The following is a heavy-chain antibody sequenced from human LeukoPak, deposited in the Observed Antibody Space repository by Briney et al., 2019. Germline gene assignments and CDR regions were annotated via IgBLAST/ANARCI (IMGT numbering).Heavy chain of an antibody. CDR2: VNPNSGDT. CDR1: AYTLKGHY. V-gene: IGHV1-2*02. D-gene: IGHD5-12*01. CDR3: ASQDHTGYDLDN. Sequence: GASVKVSCKASAYTLKGHYIHWVRQAPGQGLEWMGWVNPNSGDTKKAQKFQGRVTMTRDASISTAYMELSRLRSDDSAEYYCASQDHTGYDLDNWGQGTLVTVSS. J-gene: IGHJ4*02.